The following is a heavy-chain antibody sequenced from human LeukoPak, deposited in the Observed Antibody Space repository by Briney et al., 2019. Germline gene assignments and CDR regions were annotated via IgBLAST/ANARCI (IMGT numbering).Heavy chain of an antibody. CDR2: IIPVFGTA. D-gene: IGHD5-18*01. CDR3: ARPGTAMGHTFAY. V-gene: IGHV1-69*06. Sequence: ASVKVSFKASGCTFSSYASSWVRQPPGQGLDWMGRIIPVFGTANNSQKFQGRVPITADKSTSTAYRKLRSLRSEDTAVYYCARPGTAMGHTFAYWGQGTLVTVSS. CDR1: GCTFSSYA. J-gene: IGHJ4*02.